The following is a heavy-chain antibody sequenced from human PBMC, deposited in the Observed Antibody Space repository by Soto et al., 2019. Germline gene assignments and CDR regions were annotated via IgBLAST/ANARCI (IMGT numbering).Heavy chain of an antibody. CDR1: GGSFSGYY. CDR2: INHSGST. CDR3: AVYSGYDLYFDY. J-gene: IGHJ4*02. Sequence: QVQLQQWGAGLLKPSETLSLTCAVYGGSFSGYYWSWIRQPPGKGLEWIGEINHSGSTNYNPSLKSRVTISLDTSKNQFSLKLSSVTAADTAVYYCAVYSGYDLYFDYWGQGTLVTVSS. V-gene: IGHV4-34*01. D-gene: IGHD5-12*01.